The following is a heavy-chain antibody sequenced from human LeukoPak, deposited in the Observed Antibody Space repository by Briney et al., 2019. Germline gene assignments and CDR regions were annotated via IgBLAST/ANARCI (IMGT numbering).Heavy chain of an antibody. D-gene: IGHD6-13*01. CDR3: ARSQSSSLIDY. Sequence: PGGSLRLSCAASGFSFSAYGVHWVRQAAGKGLEWVAVIWYDGSSNDYADSVKGRFTLSRDNSKNTLYLQMSSLTVEDTAVYYCARSQSSSLIDYWGQGTLVTVSS. CDR1: GFSFSAYG. J-gene: IGHJ4*02. V-gene: IGHV3-33*01. CDR2: IWYDGSSN.